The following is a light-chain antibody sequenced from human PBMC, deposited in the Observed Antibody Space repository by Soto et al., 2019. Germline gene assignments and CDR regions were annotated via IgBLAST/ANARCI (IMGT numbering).Light chain of an antibody. V-gene: IGKV3-15*01. Sequence: EIVMTQSPATLSVSPGERATLSCRASQSVSSNLARYQQKPGQAPRLLIYAASTRATGIPARFSGGGSGTEFTLTISSLQSEDFAVYYCQQYNNWPPYTFGQGTKLDIK. J-gene: IGKJ2*01. CDR1: QSVSSN. CDR2: AAS. CDR3: QQYNNWPPYT.